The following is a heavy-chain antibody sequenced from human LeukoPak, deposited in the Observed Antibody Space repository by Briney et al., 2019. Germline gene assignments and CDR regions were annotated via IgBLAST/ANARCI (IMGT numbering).Heavy chain of an antibody. Sequence: GGSLRLSCAASGFTFSSYAMSWVRQAPGKGLEWVSALSGSGGSTYYADSVKGRFTISRDNSKNTLYLQMNSLRAEDTAVYYCARGTPMSRSGWLLDDDYWGQGTLVTVSS. D-gene: IGHD6-19*01. V-gene: IGHV3-23*01. CDR3: ARGTPMSRSGWLLDDDY. CDR1: GFTFSSYA. J-gene: IGHJ4*02. CDR2: LSGSGGST.